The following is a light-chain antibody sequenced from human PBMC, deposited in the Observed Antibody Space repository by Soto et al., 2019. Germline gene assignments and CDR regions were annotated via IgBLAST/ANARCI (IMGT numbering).Light chain of an antibody. V-gene: IGKV3-11*01. J-gene: IGKJ4*01. Sequence: EIVLTQSPATLSLSPGERATLSCRASQSVSSYLAWCQQKPGQAPRLLLYDASNRATGIPARFSDSGSGTDFTLTISSLEPEDFAVYYCQQRSNWPALTFGGGTKVDIK. CDR1: QSVSSY. CDR3: QQRSNWPALT. CDR2: DAS.